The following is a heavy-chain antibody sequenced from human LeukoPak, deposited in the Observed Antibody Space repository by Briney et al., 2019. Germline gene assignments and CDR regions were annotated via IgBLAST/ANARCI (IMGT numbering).Heavy chain of an antibody. D-gene: IGHD3-16*02. CDR3: ARGDYDYVWGSYRDDAFDY. J-gene: IGHJ4*02. CDR2: ISSSSSTI. Sequence: GGSLRLSCAASGFTFSSYSMSWVRQAPGKGLEWVSYISSSSSTIYYADSVKGRFTISRANAKNSLYLQMNSLRAEDTAVYYCARGDYDYVWGSYRDDAFDYWGQGTLVTVSS. CDR1: GFTFSSYS. V-gene: IGHV3-48*04.